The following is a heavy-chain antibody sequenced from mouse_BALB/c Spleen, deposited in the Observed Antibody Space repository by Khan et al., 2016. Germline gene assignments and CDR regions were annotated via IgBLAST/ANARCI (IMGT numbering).Heavy chain of an antibody. Sequence: QVQLKQSGAELVKPGASVKMSCKASGYTFTSYTMHWVKQRPGQGLEWIGYINPSSGYTKYNQKFKDKATLTADKSSSTAYMQLSGLTSEDSAVYYCARKSTRASYWGQGTTLTVSS. V-gene: IGHV1-4*01. D-gene: IGHD3-1*01. J-gene: IGHJ2*01. CDR2: INPSSGYT. CDR3: ARKSTRASY. CDR1: GYTFTSYT.